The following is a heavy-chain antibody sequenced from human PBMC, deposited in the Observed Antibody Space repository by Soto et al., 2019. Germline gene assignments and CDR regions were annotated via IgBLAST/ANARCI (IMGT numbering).Heavy chain of an antibody. CDR2: IYYSGST. D-gene: IGHD3-10*01. Sequence: SETLSLTCTVSGGSISSSSYYWGWIRQPPGKGLEWIGSIYYSGSTYYNPSLKSRVTISVDTSKNQFSLKLSSVTAADTAVYYCARHGHAGSGSYGWFDPWGQGTLVTVS. CDR3: ARHGHAGSGSYGWFDP. V-gene: IGHV4-39*01. J-gene: IGHJ5*02. CDR1: GGSISSSSYY.